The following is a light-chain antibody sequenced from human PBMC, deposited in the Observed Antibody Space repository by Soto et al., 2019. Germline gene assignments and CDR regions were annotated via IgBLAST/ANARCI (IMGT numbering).Light chain of an antibody. CDR3: MQGRRDLTIT. V-gene: IGKV2-28*01. J-gene: IGKJ5*01. CDR1: QSLLHSNGNNY. Sequence: DVVMTQSPLSLSVTPGESASISCRSSQSLLHSNGNNYLDWYLQRPGQPPQLLIYLRSERASGVPDRVRGSGSRTEFTLEISRVEAEDVGGYYCMQGRRDLTITFGQGTRLEIK. CDR2: LRS.